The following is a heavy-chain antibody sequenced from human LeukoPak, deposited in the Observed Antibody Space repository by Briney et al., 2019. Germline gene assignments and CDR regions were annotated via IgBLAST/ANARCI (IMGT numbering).Heavy chain of an antibody. V-gene: IGHV3-53*05. D-gene: IGHD3-10*01. CDR1: GFTVSSNS. Sequence: PGGSLRLSCTVSGFTVSSNSMSWVRQAPGKGLEWVSFIYSDNTHYSDSVKGRFTISRDNAKNSLYLQMNSLRAEDTALYYCAKDFSHYYGSGEFDYWGQGTLVTVSS. CDR3: AKDFSHYYGSGEFDY. J-gene: IGHJ4*02. CDR2: IYSDNT.